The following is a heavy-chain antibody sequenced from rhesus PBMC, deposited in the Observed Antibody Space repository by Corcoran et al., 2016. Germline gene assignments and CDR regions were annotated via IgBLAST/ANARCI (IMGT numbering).Heavy chain of an antibody. Sequence: EMQLGESGGGLVQPGGSLRLSCTASGFTFSDHYRERFRQAPGRGREWVGFIRNKAKGGTAEYAASFKCRFTISRDDSKNVTYLQMNSLKTEDTAVYYCTTEGSRDPEYFEFWGQGALVTVSS. J-gene: IGHJ1*01. CDR3: TTEGSRDPEYFEF. D-gene: IGHD4-29*01. CDR1: GFTFSDHY. V-gene: IGHV3S22*01. CDR2: IRNKAKGGTA.